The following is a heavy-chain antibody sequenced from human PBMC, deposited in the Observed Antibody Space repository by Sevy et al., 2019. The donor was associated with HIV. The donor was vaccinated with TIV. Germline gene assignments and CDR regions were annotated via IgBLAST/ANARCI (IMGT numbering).Heavy chain of an antibody. Sequence: GGSLRLSCAASGFTVNSNYMTWVRQAPGKGLEGVSVIHSDDTTYHADSVKDRFTISGDNFKNTLYLHMSSLRAGDTAVYYCARGKSGYGYALNYWGQGTLVTVSS. CDR1: GFTVNSNY. CDR2: IHSDDTT. V-gene: IGHV3-66*01. J-gene: IGHJ4*02. CDR3: ARGKSGYGYALNY. D-gene: IGHD5-18*01.